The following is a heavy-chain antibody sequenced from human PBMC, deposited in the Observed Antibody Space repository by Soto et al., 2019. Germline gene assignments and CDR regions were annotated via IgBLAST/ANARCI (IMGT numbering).Heavy chain of an antibody. J-gene: IGHJ4*02. CDR2: ISYDGSNK. D-gene: IGHD3-22*01. V-gene: IGHV3-30*18. CDR1: GFTFSSYG. CDR3: AKDLRFYDSSGFSPPGFDY. Sequence: GGSLRLSCAASGFTFSSYGMHWVRQAPGKGLEWVAVISYDGSNKYYADSVKGRFTISRDNSKNTLYLQMNSLRAEDTAVYYCAKDLRFYDSSGFSPPGFDYWGQGTLVTVSS.